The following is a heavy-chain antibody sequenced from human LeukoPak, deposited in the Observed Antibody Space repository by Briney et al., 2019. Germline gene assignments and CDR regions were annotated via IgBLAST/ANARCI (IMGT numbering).Heavy chain of an antibody. CDR2: IYHSGST. J-gene: IGHJ5*02. CDR1: GGSISSSNW. V-gene: IGHV4-4*02. D-gene: IGHD2-15*01. Sequence: PSETLSLTCAVSGGSISSSNWWSWVRQPPGKGLEWIGEIYHSGSTYYNPSLKSRVTISVDRSKNQFSLKLSSVTAADTAVYYCARDRGYCSGGSCYSGWFDPWGQGTLVTVSS. CDR3: ARDRGYCSGGSCYSGWFDP.